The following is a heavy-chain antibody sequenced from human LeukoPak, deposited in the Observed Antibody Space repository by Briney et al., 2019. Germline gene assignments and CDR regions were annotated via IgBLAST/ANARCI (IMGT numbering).Heavy chain of an antibody. CDR1: EFSVGSNY. J-gene: IGHJ4*02. Sequence: GGSLTLSCAASEFSVGSNYMTWVRQAPGKGLEWVSLIYSGGSTYYADSVKGRFTISRDNSKNTLYLQMNSLRAEDTAVYYCASSYSSDWYSRWIDYWGQGTLVTVSS. V-gene: IGHV3-66*01. CDR3: ASSYSSDWYSRWIDY. D-gene: IGHD6-19*01. CDR2: IYSGGST.